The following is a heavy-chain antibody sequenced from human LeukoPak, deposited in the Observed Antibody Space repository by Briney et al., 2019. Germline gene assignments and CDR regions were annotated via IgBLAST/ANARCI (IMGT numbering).Heavy chain of an antibody. J-gene: IGHJ3*02. D-gene: IGHD3-3*01. CDR1: GYTFTGYY. V-gene: IGHV1-2*02. Sequence: GASVKVSCKASGYTFTGYYMHWVRQAPGQGLEWMGWIIPNSGGTNYAQKFQGRVTMTRDTSISTAYMELSRLRSDDTAVYYCARLPKTYYDFWSGYPHSDAFDIWGQGTMVTVSS. CDR2: IIPNSGGT. CDR3: ARLPKTYYDFWSGYPHSDAFDI.